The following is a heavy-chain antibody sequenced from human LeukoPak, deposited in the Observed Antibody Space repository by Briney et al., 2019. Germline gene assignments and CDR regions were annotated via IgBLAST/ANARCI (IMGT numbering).Heavy chain of an antibody. Sequence: GGSLRLSCAASGFTFSSYAMHWVRQAPGKGLEWVAVISYDGSNKYYADSVKGRFTISRNNSKNTLYLQMNSLRAEDTAVYYCANDKTGWYYYYGMDVWGQGTTVTVSS. D-gene: IGHD6-19*01. CDR2: ISYDGSNK. CDR3: ANDKTGWYYYYGMDV. J-gene: IGHJ6*02. V-gene: IGHV3-30-3*02. CDR1: GFTFSSYA.